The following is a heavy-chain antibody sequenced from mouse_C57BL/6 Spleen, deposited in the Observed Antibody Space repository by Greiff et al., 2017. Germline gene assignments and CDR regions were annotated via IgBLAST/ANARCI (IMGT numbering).Heavy chain of an antibody. Sequence: EVKVVESGGGLVQPKGSLKLSCAASGFSFNTYAMNWVRQAPGKGLEWVARIRSKSNNYATYYADSVKDRFTISRDDSESMLYLQMNNLKTEDTAMYYCVRHEHDGYYAWFAYWGQGTLVTVSA. D-gene: IGHD2-3*01. V-gene: IGHV10-1*01. CDR1: GFSFNTYA. CDR2: IRSKSNNYAT. CDR3: VRHEHDGYYAWFAY. J-gene: IGHJ3*01.